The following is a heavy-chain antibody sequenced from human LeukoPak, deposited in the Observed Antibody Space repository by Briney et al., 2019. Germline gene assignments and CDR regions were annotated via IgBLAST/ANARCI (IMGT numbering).Heavy chain of an antibody. V-gene: IGHV1-2*02. CDR1: GYTFTGYY. J-gene: IGHJ3*02. CDR2: INPNSGGT. Sequence: GASVKVSCKSSGYTFTGYYMHWVRQAPGQGLEWMGWINPNSGGTNYAQKFQGRVTMTRDTSTSTAYMELSRLRSDDTAVYYCASSFGGLPAAMLGAFDIWGQGTMVTVSS. D-gene: IGHD2-2*01. CDR3: ASSFGGLPAAMLGAFDI.